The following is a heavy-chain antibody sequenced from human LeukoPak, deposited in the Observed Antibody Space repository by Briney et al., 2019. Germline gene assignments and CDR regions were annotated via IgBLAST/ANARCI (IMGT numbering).Heavy chain of an antibody. CDR1: GGTFSSYA. CDR3: ARGHYDFWSGYSRAFDI. J-gene: IGHJ3*02. Sequence: SVKVSCKASGGTFSSYAISWVRQAPGQGLEWMGGIIPIFGTANYAQKFQGRVTITTDESTSTGYMELSRLRSEETVVYYCARGHYDFWSGYSRAFDIWGQGTMVTVSS. CDR2: IIPIFGTA. V-gene: IGHV1-69*05. D-gene: IGHD3-3*01.